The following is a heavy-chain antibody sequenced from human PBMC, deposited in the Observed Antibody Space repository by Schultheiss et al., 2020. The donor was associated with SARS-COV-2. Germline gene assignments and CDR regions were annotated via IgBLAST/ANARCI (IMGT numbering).Heavy chain of an antibody. Sequence: SLKISCAASGFTFDDYAMHWVRQAPGKGLEWVSGISWNSGSIGYADSVKGRFTISRDNSKNTLYLQMNSLRAEDTAVYYCAKDQWNITVAPYDYWGQGTLVTVSS. J-gene: IGHJ4*02. CDR1: GFTFDDYA. CDR2: ISWNSGSI. V-gene: IGHV3-9*01. CDR3: AKDQWNITVAPYDY. D-gene: IGHD6-19*01.